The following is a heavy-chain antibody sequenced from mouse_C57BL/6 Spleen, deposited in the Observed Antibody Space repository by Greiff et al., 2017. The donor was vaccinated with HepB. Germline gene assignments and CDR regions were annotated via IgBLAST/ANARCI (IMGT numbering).Heavy chain of an antibody. CDR2: INPSNGGT. CDR3: ARHGEGYFDY. J-gene: IGHJ2*01. Sequence: QVQLQPGPELVKPGASVKLSCKASGYTFTSYWMYWVKQRPGQGLEWIGNINPSNGGTNYNEKFKSKATLTVDKSSSTAYMQLSSLTSEDSAVYFCARHGEGYFDYWGQGTTLTVSS. CDR1: GYTFTSYW. V-gene: IGHV1-53*01.